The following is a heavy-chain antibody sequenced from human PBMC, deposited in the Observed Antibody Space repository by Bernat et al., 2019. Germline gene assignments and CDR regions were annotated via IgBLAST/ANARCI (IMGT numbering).Heavy chain of an antibody. D-gene: IGHD5-12*01. V-gene: IGHV4-39*01. CDR1: GGSISSSSYY. CDR2: IYYSGST. J-gene: IGHJ4*02. Sequence: QLQLQESGPGLVKPSETLSLTCTVSGGSISSSSYYWGWIRQPPGKGLEWIGSIYYSGSTYYNTSLKSRVTISVDTSKNQFSLKLSSVTAADTAVYYCARRGYSDYDLFDYWGQGTLVTVSS. CDR3: ARRGYSDYDLFDY.